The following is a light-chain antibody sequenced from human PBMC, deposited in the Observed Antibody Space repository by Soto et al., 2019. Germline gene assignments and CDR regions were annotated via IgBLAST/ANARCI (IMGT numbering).Light chain of an antibody. CDR2: DVT. V-gene: IGLV2-14*01. CDR3: SSYASGGTYV. J-gene: IGLJ1*01. CDR1: SSDVGGYNS. Sequence: QSVLTQPASVSGSPGQSTAISCTGTSSDVGGYNSVSWYQQHPGKATKLMIYDVTNRPSGVSNRFSGSKSGNTASLTISGLQAEDEADYYCSSYASGGTYVFGTGTKVTVL.